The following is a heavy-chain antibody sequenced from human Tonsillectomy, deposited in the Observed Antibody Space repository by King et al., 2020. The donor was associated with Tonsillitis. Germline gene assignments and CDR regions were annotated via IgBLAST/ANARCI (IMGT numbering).Heavy chain of an antibody. CDR2: ISYDGSNK. V-gene: IGHV3-30-3*01. Sequence: VQLVESGGGVVQPGRSLRLSCAASGFTFSNYAMHWVRQAPGKGLEWVAVISYDGSNKYYADSVKGRFTISRDNSKNTLYLQMNSLRAEDMAVYYCARDLSPYCSGGSCYSFDYWGQGTLVTVSS. J-gene: IGHJ4*02. CDR1: GFTFSNYA. D-gene: IGHD2-15*01. CDR3: ARDLSPYCSGGSCYSFDY.